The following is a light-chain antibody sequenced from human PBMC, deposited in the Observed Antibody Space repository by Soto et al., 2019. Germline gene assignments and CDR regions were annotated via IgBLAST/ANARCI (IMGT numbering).Light chain of an antibody. CDR3: QQYGSSVWT. Sequence: IVLTQSPGTLSLSPGERATLSCRASQSVTMNYIAWYQQRLGQAPRLILFGASSRATGIPDRFSGSGSGTDFSLTISRLDPEDFAVYYCQQYGSSVWTFGQGTKVEMK. CDR2: GAS. J-gene: IGKJ1*01. CDR1: QSVTMNY. V-gene: IGKV3-20*01.